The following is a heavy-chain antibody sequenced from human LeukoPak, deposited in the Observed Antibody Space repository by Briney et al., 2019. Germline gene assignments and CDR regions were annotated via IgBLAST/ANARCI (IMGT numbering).Heavy chain of an antibody. J-gene: IGHJ5*02. CDR3: ARGRNKNGPRYNWFDP. CDR2: INHSGST. CDR1: GGSFSGYY. V-gene: IGHV4-34*01. D-gene: IGHD1/OR15-1a*01. Sequence: PSETLSLTCAVYGGSFSGYYWSWIRQPPGKGLEWIGEINHSGSTNYNPSLKSRVTISVDTSKNQFSLKLSSVTAADTAVYYCARGRNKNGPRYNWFDPWGQGTLVTVSS.